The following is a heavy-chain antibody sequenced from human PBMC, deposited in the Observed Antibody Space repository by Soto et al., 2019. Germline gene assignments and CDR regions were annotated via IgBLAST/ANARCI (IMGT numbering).Heavy chain of an antibody. D-gene: IGHD6-19*01. V-gene: IGHV4-59*13. CDR3: ARRLFGSGWTLDS. J-gene: IGHJ4*02. CDR2: VYHTGST. CDR1: GASITTYY. Sequence: SETLSLTCDVSGASITTYYWSWIRQAPGKGLEWIGNVYHTGSTDYNSSLRSRVTISVDTSKNQFSLNMNSVTAADTAVYYCARRLFGSGWTLDSWGQGALVT.